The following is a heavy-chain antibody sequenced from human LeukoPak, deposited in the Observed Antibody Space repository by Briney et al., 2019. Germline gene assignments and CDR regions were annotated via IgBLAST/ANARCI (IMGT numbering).Heavy chain of an antibody. V-gene: IGHV4-39*07. CDR1: GGSISSSSYY. Sequence: SETLSLTCTVSGGSISSSSYYWGWIRQPPGKGLEWIGEINHSGSTNYNPSLKSRVTISVDTSKNQFSLKLSSVTAADTAVYYCARGSRLQYYYDSSGYRDFDYWGQGTLVTVSS. CDR3: ARGSRLQYYYDSSGYRDFDY. D-gene: IGHD3-22*01. J-gene: IGHJ4*02. CDR2: INHSGST.